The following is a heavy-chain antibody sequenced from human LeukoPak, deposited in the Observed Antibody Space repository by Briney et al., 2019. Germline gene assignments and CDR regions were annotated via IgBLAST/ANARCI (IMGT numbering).Heavy chain of an antibody. CDR2: ISSSSSYI. CDR3: AREIFPHYDSSGYYPNTFDY. Sequence: NPGGSLRLSCAASGFTFSSYSMNWVRQAPGKGLEWVSSISSSSSYIYYADSVKGRFTISRDNAKNSLYLQMNSLRAEDTAVYYCAREIFPHYDSSGYYPNTFDYWGQGTLVTVSS. J-gene: IGHJ4*02. D-gene: IGHD3-22*01. CDR1: GFTFSSYS. V-gene: IGHV3-21*01.